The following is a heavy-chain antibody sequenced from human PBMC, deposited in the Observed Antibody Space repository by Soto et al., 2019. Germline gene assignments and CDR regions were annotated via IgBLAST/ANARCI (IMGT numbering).Heavy chain of an antibody. J-gene: IGHJ4*02. V-gene: IGHV3-74*01. CDR2: INSDGSST. CDR1: GFTFSSYW. D-gene: IGHD2-15*01. Sequence: EVQLVESGGGLVQPGESLRLSCAASGFTFSSYWMHWVRQAPGKGLVWVSRINSDGSSTSYAGSVKGRFTMSRDNAKNTLYLQMNSLRAEDTAVYYCVRTSLVVAAATREDYWGKGTLVTVSS. CDR3: VRTSLVVAAATREDY.